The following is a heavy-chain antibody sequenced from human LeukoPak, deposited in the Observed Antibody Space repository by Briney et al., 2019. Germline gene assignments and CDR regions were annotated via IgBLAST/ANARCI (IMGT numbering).Heavy chain of an antibody. J-gene: IGHJ6*03. CDR2: IRFDATIK. CDR3: ARADYYFFMDV. CDR1: GFRFSDYG. D-gene: IGHD6-19*01. V-gene: IGHV3-30*02. Sequence: GGSLRLSCAASGFRFSDYGIHWVRQAPGKRLEWVAFIRFDATIKYYTDSVKGRFTISRDNSKNTVYFQMNSLRPEDTAVYYCARADYYFFMDVWGKGTTVTVSS.